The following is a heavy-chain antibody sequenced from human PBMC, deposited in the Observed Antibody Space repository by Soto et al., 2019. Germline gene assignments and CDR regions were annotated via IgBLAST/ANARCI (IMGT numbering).Heavy chain of an antibody. D-gene: IGHD4-17*01. Sequence: QVQLQESGPGLVKPSETLSLTCTVSGGSISSYYRSWIRQPPGKGLEWIGYIYYSGSTNYNPSLKSRVTISVDTSKNQFSLKLSSVTAADTAVYYCARDDYGDYVFDYWGQGTLVTVSS. CDR3: ARDDYGDYVFDY. J-gene: IGHJ4*02. V-gene: IGHV4-59*01. CDR2: IYYSGST. CDR1: GGSISSYY.